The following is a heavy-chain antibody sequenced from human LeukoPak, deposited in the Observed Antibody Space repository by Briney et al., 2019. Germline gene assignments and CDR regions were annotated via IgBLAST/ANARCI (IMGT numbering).Heavy chain of an antibody. J-gene: IGHJ4*02. CDR2: ISYDGSNK. CDR1: GFTFSSYA. D-gene: IGHD1-1*01. V-gene: IGHV3-30*04. CDR3: ARDRTGIFDY. Sequence: GRSLRLSCAASGFTFSSYAMHWVRQAPGKGLEWVAVISYDGSNKYYADSVKGRFTTSRDNSKNTLYLQMNSLRAEDTAVYYCARDRTGIFDYWGQGTLVTVSS.